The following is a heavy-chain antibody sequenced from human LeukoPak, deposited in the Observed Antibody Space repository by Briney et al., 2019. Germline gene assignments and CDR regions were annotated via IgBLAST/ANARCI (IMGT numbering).Heavy chain of an antibody. D-gene: IGHD3-3*01. V-gene: IGHV3-7*01. CDR3: VRDLDSVAFL. Sequence: GGSLRLSCAASGFTFSRHWMAWVRQAPGKGLEWVASIKQDGSESYYVDSVKGRFTISRDNAKDSLYLQMNSLRAEDTAVYYCVRDLDSVAFLWGQGSLVTVSS. CDR2: IKQDGSES. J-gene: IGHJ4*02. CDR1: GFTFSRHW.